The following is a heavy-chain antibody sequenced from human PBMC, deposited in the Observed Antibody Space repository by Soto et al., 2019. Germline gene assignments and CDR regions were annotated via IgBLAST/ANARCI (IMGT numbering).Heavy chain of an antibody. Sequence: QVQLVESGGGVVQPGRSLRLSCAASGFTFSSYAMHWVRQAPGKGLEWVAVISYDGSNKYYADSVKGRFTIFRDNSKNTLYLQMNSLRAEDTAVYYCAREADSGWFPHFDYWGQGTLVTVSS. CDR1: GFTFSSYA. V-gene: IGHV3-30-3*01. CDR3: AREADSGWFPHFDY. CDR2: ISYDGSNK. J-gene: IGHJ4*02. D-gene: IGHD6-19*01.